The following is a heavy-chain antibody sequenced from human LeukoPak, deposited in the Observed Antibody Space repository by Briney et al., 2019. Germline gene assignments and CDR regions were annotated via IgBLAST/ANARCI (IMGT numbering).Heavy chain of an antibody. CDR3: ARDRYYGPFDY. CDR1: GFTFSDYY. V-gene: IGHV3-11*01. CDR2: IGSSGSTI. J-gene: IGHJ4*02. D-gene: IGHD3-10*01. Sequence: GGSLRLSCVAPGFTFSDYYMSWIRQAPGKGLGWVSYIGSSGSTIYYADSVKGRFTISRDNAKNSLYLQMNSLRAADTAVYYCARDRYYGPFDYWGQGTLVTVSS.